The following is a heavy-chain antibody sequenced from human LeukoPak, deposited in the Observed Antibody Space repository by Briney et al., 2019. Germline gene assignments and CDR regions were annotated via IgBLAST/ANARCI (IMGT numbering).Heavy chain of an antibody. J-gene: IGHJ4*02. CDR1: GGSISSYY. CDR3: ARHVYTHYCSGGSCYSSVFSFDY. D-gene: IGHD2-15*01. CDR2: IYYSGST. Sequence: SETLSLTCTVSGGSISSYYWSWIRQPPGKGLEWIGYIYYSGSTNYNPSLKSRVTISVDTSKNQFFLKLSSVTAADTAVYYCARHVYTHYCSGGSCYSSVFSFDYWGQGTLVTVSS. V-gene: IGHV4-59*08.